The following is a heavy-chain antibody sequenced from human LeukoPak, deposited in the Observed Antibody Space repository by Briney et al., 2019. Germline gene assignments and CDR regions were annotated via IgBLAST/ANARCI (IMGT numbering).Heavy chain of an antibody. CDR3: ASEYSSSTTISDY. D-gene: IGHD6-13*01. Sequence: ASVKVSCKASGGTFSSNVINWVRQAPGQGLELMGGIIPIIGTANYAQKFQGRVTITADESKSTAYMELSSLRSEDTAIYYCASEYSSSTTISDYWGQGTLVTVSS. J-gene: IGHJ4*02. V-gene: IGHV1-69*13. CDR2: IIPIIGTA. CDR1: GGTFSSNV.